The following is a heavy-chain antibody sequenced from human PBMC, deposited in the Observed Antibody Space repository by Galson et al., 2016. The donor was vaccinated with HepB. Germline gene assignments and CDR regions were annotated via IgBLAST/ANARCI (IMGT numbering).Heavy chain of an antibody. V-gene: IGHV6-1*01. J-gene: IGHJ4*02. D-gene: IGHD6-6*01. CDR1: GDSVSSTSSA. Sequence: CAISGDSVSSTSSAWYWIRQCPSRGREWLGRTYYRSRRFTDYAMSVSSRLTINPDTAKNQFFLQLTSVTPEDTAVYYCARGVAAPDFWGQGTLVTVSS. CDR3: ARGVAAPDF. CDR2: TYYRSRRFT.